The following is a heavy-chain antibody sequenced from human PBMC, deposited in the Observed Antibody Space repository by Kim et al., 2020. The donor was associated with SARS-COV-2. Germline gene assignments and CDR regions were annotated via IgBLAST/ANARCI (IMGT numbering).Heavy chain of an antibody. CDR1: GFTFSSYW. J-gene: IGHJ4*02. V-gene: IGHV3-7*01. CDR2: IKQDGSET. D-gene: IGHD3-10*01. Sequence: GGSLRLSCAASGFTFSSYWMSWVRQAPGKGLEWVANIKQDGSETYYVDSVKGRFTISRDNAKNSLYLQMNTLRAEDTAVYYCARDDYYGSGSFDYWGQGTLVTVSS. CDR3: ARDDYYGSGSFDY.